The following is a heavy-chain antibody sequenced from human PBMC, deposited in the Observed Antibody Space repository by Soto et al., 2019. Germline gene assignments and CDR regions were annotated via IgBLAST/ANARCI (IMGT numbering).Heavy chain of an antibody. CDR3: ARDVNDFWSGYLY. CDR1: GYTFSSYA. Sequence: QVQLVESGGGVVQPGKSLRLSCTTSGYTFSSYAMHWVRQAPGKGLEWVAVLWYDGSNIQYADSVKGRFTISRDNSKSTVYLQMDSLRAEDTAVYYCARDVNDFWSGYLYWGQGTLVTVSS. CDR2: LWYDGSNI. D-gene: IGHD3-3*01. V-gene: IGHV3-33*01. J-gene: IGHJ4*02.